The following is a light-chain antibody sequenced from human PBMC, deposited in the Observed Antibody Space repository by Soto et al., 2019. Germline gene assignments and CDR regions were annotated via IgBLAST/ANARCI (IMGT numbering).Light chain of an antibody. CDR1: QNVGHN. Sequence: EMVLTQSPATLSLSPGESATLSCRASQNVGHNLAWYQQKSGQPPRLLLHTASSRATGIPARFSGYGSRTDFTLAISSLEPADIAVYYCLERSRWPRATFGGGTKLEIK. CDR3: LERSRWPRAT. V-gene: IGKV3-11*01. J-gene: IGKJ4*01. CDR2: TAS.